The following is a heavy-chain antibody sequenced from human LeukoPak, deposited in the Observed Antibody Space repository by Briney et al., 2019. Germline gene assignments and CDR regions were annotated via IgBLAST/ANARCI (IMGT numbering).Heavy chain of an antibody. D-gene: IGHD3-22*01. J-gene: IGHJ3*02. Sequence: ASVKVSCKASGYTFTSYDINWVRQATGQGLEWMGWMSPNSGNTGYAQKFQGRVTITRNTSISTAYMELSSLRSEDTAVYYCARGLPQDYYDSSGYYSGGGFDIWGQGTMVTVSS. V-gene: IGHV1-8*03. CDR3: ARGLPQDYYDSSGYYSGGGFDI. CDR1: GYTFTSYD. CDR2: MSPNSGNT.